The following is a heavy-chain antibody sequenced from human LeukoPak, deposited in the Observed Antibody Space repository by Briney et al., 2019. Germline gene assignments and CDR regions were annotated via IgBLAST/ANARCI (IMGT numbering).Heavy chain of an antibody. D-gene: IGHD2-2*03. CDR2: IYPGDSDT. CDR1: GYRFTSYW. Sequence: GESLKISCKGSGYRFTSYWIGWVRQMPGKGLEWMGIIYPGDSDTRFSPSFQGQVTISADKSISTAYLQWSSLKASDTAMYYCARIGYCSSTSCSPGRFDYWGQGTLVTVSS. J-gene: IGHJ4*02. V-gene: IGHV5-51*01. CDR3: ARIGYCSSTSCSPGRFDY.